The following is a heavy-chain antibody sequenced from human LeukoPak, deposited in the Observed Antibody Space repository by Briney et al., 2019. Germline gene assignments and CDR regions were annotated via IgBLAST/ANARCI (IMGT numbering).Heavy chain of an antibody. CDR2: IRSKANSYAT. CDR1: GFTFSGSA. J-gene: IGHJ4*02. D-gene: IGHD3-3*01. Sequence: PGGSPRLSCAASGFTFSGSAMHWVRQASGKGLEWVGRIRSKANSYATAYAASVKGRFTISRDDSKNTAYLQMNSLKTEDTAVYYCTRQSTMVIIPDWGQGTLVTVSS. V-gene: IGHV3-73*01. CDR3: TRQSTMVIIPD.